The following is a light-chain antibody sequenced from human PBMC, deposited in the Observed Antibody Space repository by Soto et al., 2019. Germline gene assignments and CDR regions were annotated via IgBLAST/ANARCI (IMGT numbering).Light chain of an antibody. CDR3: QQYGSSPFT. CDR2: GAS. J-gene: IGKJ3*01. Sequence: EVVLTQSPGTLSLSPGERATLSCRASQSVTNNYLAWYQQKPGQAPRLVIYGASTRAPGIPDRFSGSGSGTDFNLTISRLYPGDFAGYSCQQYGSSPFTFGPGTKVHIK. V-gene: IGKV3-20*01. CDR1: QSVTNNY.